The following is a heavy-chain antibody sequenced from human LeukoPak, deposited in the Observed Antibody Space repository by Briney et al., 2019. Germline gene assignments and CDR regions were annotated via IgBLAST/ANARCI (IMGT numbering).Heavy chain of an antibody. Sequence: GRSLRLSCATSGFTFDDYAMHWVRQAPGKGLEWVSGISWNSGSIGYADSVKGRFTISRDNAKNSLYLQMNSLRAEGTALYYCAKDMGYSSSWFDYWGQGTLVTVSS. D-gene: IGHD6-13*01. CDR1: GFTFDDYA. V-gene: IGHV3-9*01. CDR2: ISWNSGSI. CDR3: AKDMGYSSSWFDY. J-gene: IGHJ4*02.